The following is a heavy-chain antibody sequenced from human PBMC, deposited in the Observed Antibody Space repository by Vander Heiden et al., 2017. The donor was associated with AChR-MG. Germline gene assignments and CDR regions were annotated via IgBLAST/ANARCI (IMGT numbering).Heavy chain of an antibody. V-gene: IGHV5-10-1*03. D-gene: IGHD1-7*01. CDR1: ETSFTSYW. J-gene: IGHJ4*02. Sequence: EVQLVQSGAEVKKPGESLRISCKDSETSFTSYWINWVRQMPGKGLEWMGMIDPSDSYTTYSPSFQGHVTISADKSISTAYLQWSSLKASDTAVYYCATSYNWNYPDWGQGTLVTVSS. CDR3: ATSYNWNYPD. CDR2: IDPSDSYT.